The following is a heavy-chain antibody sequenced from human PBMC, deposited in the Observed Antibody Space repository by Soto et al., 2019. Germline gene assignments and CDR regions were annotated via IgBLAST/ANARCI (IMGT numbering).Heavy chain of an antibody. J-gene: IGHJ4*02. D-gene: IGHD2-15*01. V-gene: IGHV3-30-3*01. CDR3: AKGPKLGYCSGGSCYATDY. CDR2: ISYDGSNK. CDR1: GFTFSSYA. Sequence: QVQLVESGGGVVQPGRSLRLSCAASGFTFSSYAMHWVRQAPGKGLEWVAVISYDGSNKYYADSVKGRFTISRDNSKNTLYLQMNSLRAEDTAVYYCAKGPKLGYCSGGSCYATDYWGQGTLVTVSS.